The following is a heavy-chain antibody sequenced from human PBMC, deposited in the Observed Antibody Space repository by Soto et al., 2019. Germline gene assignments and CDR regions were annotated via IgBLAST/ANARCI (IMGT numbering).Heavy chain of an antibody. CDR3: AKDFSEFRGSAYYFNYYGMDV. Sequence: GGSLRLSCAASGFTFSSYSMNWVRQAPGKGLEWVSSISSSSSYIYYADSVKGRFTISRDNAKNTLYLQMNSLRAEDTAVYYCAKDFSEFRGSAYYFNYYGMDVWGRGTTVTVSS. CDR2: ISSSSSYI. CDR1: GFTFSSYS. D-gene: IGHD3-3*01. J-gene: IGHJ6*02. V-gene: IGHV3-21*01.